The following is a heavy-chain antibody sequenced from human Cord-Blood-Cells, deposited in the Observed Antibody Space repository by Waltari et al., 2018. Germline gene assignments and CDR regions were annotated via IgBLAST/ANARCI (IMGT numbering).Heavy chain of an antibody. Sequence: EVQLLESGGGLVQPGGSLRLSCAASGFTFSSYAMSGVRQAPGKWLEWVSAISGSGGSTYYADSVKGRFTISRDNSKNTLYLQMNSLRAEDTAVYYCAEGRFGGQYFDYWGQGTLVTVSS. V-gene: IGHV3-23*01. CDR3: AEGRFGGQYFDY. CDR2: ISGSGGST. J-gene: IGHJ4*02. D-gene: IGHD3-10*01. CDR1: GFTFSSYA.